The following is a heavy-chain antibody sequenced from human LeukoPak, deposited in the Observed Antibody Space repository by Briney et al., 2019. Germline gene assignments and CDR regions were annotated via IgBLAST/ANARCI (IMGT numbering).Heavy chain of an antibody. D-gene: IGHD1-26*01. CDR2: ISSSGSTI. V-gene: IGHV3-11*01. CDR3: ARVVGGSYYWFDP. CDR1: GFTFSDYY. Sequence: GGSLRLSCTASGFTFSDYYMSWIRQAPGKGLEWVSYISSSGSTIYYADSVKGRFTISRDNAKNSLYLQMNSLRAEDTAMYYCARVVGGSYYWFDPWGQGTLVTVSS. J-gene: IGHJ5*02.